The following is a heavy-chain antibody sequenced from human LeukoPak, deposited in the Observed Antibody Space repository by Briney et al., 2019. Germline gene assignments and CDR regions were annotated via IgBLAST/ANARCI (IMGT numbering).Heavy chain of an antibody. D-gene: IGHD6-13*01. CDR1: GGSFSGYY. CDR3: ARMGLYTSSWYRFYYFDY. Sequence: PSETLSLTCAVYGGSFSGYYWSWIRQPPGKGLEWIGEINHSGSTSYNPSLKSRFTISVDTSKNQFSLKLSSVTEADTAVYYCARMGLYTSSWYRFYYFDYWGQGTLVTVSS. J-gene: IGHJ4*02. CDR2: INHSGST. V-gene: IGHV4-34*01.